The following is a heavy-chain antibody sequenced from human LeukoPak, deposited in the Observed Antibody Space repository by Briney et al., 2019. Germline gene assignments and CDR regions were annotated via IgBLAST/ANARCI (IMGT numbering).Heavy chain of an antibody. CDR1: GGSISSYY. Sequence: SETLSLTCTVSGGSISSYYWSWIRQPPGKGLEWIGYIYYSGSTNYNPSLKSRVTISADTSKNQFSLKLSSVTAADTAVYYCARGNGEIPPGELRSYYYYYYMDVWGKGTTVTVSS. CDR2: IYYSGST. CDR3: ARGNGEIPPGELRSYYYYYYMDV. D-gene: IGHD3-3*01. J-gene: IGHJ6*03. V-gene: IGHV4-59*01.